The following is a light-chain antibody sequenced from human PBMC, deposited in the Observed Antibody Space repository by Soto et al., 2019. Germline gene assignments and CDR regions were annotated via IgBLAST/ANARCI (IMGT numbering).Light chain of an antibody. CDR3: SSYAGSNNVV. CDR2: EVS. CDR1: SSDVGGYNY. V-gene: IGLV2-8*01. J-gene: IGLJ2*01. Sequence: QSALTQPPSASGSPGQSVTISCTGTSSDVGGYNYVSWYQHHPGKAPKLMIFEVSKRPSGVHDRFSGSKSGSTSSLTVSGLQGEDDADYNCSSYAGSNNVVFGGGTKLTV.